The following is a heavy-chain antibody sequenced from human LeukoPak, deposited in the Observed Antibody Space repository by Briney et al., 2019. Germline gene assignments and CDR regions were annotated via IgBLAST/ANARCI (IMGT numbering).Heavy chain of an antibody. CDR1: KFTFSDYY. V-gene: IGHV3-11*04. CDR3: ARDKHHYYDSSGFDY. Sequence: GGSLRLSCAASKFTFSDYYMSWIRQAPGKGLEWVSYISNSGSTIYYAVSVKGRFTISRDNAKNSLYLQMNSLRAEDTAVYYCARDKHHYYDSSGFDYWGQGTLVTVSS. CDR2: ISNSGSTI. J-gene: IGHJ4*02. D-gene: IGHD3-22*01.